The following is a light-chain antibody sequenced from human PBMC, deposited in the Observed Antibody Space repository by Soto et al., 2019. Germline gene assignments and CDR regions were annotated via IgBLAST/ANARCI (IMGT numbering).Light chain of an antibody. CDR1: QGISDY. V-gene: IGKV1-17*03. CDR3: VQHDSYPHT. Sequence: DIQMTQSPSAMSASVGDRVTITCRASQGISDYLVWLQQKPGKAPKRLIYSASILQSGVPSRFSGSGSGTEFTLTISSLQPEDFATCYCVQHDSYPHTVGQGTKLEIK. J-gene: IGKJ2*01. CDR2: SAS.